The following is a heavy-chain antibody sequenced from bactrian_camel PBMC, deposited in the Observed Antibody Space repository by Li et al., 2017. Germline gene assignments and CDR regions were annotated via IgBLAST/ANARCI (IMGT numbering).Heavy chain of an antibody. CDR3: VRDLPGWVGPTY. CDR1: GNTRNTHC. D-gene: IGHD5*01. CDR2: VDGTGNT. Sequence: QVQLVESGGASVQTGGSLRLSCAFSGNTRNTHCMAWFRQAPGKEREGVAFVDGTGNTAVADSVKGRFTISRDNAKNTVYLQMNSLEPEDTAVYYCVRDLPGWVGPTYWGQGTQVTVS. J-gene: IGHJ4*01. V-gene: IGHV3S53*01.